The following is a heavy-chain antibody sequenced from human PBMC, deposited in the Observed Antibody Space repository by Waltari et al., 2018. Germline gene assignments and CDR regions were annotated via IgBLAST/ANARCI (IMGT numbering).Heavy chain of an antibody. V-gene: IGHV1-69*01. D-gene: IGHD1-20*01. Sequence: QVQVVESGEVKRPGSSVKVSCQASGDTFSTYAFSWVRQAPGKPFEWMGGISPVYNEVKSAQNFQGRLTISAHEPTTTVFMELSSLRPEDTAVYYCARVDLTVDSRTYYFDFWGQGKLVVVSA. CDR3: ARVDLTVDSRTYYFDF. J-gene: IGHJ4*02. CDR2: ISPVYNEV. CDR1: GDTFSTYA.